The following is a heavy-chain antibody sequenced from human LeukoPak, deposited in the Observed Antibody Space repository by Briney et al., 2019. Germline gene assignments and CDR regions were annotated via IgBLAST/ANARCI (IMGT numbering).Heavy chain of an antibody. V-gene: IGHV3-30*03. Sequence: GGSLRLSCAASGFTFSNAWMSWVRQAPGKGLEWVAIISNDGKTKYYADSVKARFSVSRDKSKNSVYLQMNGLTTEDTAVYFCARDQWDLDHWGQGTLVIVSS. D-gene: IGHD1-26*01. CDR2: ISNDGKTK. CDR1: GFTFSNAW. J-gene: IGHJ4*02. CDR3: ARDQWDLDH.